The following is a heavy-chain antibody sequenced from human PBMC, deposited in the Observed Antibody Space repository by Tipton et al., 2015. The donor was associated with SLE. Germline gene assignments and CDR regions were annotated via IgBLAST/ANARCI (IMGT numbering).Heavy chain of an antibody. J-gene: IGHJ6*03. D-gene: IGHD3/OR15-3a*01. CDR3: ARAPGLDRDYYYYYYMDV. V-gene: IGHV4-34*01. Sequence: TLSPTCAVYGGSFSGYYWSWIRQPPGKGLEWIGEINHSGSTNYNPSLKSRVTISVDTSKNQFSLKLSSVTAADTAVYYCARAPGLDRDYYYYYYMDVWGKGTTVTVSS. CDR1: GGSFSGYY. CDR2: INHSGST.